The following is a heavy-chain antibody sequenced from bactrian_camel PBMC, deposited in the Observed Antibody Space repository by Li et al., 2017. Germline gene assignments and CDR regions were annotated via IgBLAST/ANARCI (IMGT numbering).Heavy chain of an antibody. CDR3: AAVRYGGTWYPLCRARSADFGY. Sequence: HVQLVESGGGSVQAGGSLRLSCAVSEYGDPIYNMGWFRQAPGKQREGVAGIANDGWITYAASVKGRFTISKDSAKSTLYLQMNSLKPEDTAMYYCAAVRYGGTWYPLCRARSADFGYWGQGTQVTVS. CDR2: IANDGWI. D-gene: IGHD6*01. CDR1: EYGDPIYN. V-gene: IGHV3S53*01. J-gene: IGHJ6*01.